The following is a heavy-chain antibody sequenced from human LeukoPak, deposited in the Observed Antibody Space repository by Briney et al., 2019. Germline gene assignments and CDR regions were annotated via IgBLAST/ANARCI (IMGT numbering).Heavy chain of an antibody. D-gene: IGHD4-11*01. CDR1: GASISTYY. J-gene: IGHJ4*02. CDR2: IYAIETT. CDR3: ARSPPDSNSLDY. V-gene: IGHV4-4*07. Sequence: SETLSLTCSVSGASISTYYWSWIRQPAGKGLEWIGRIYAIETTNYNPSLKSRVTMSVDTSKNLFSLKLSSVTAADTAVYYCARSPPDSNSLDYWGQGTLVTVSS.